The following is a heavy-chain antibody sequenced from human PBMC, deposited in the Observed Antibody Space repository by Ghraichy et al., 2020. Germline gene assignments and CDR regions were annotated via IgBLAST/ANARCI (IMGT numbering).Heavy chain of an antibody. V-gene: IGHV3-73*01. D-gene: IGHD4-17*01. CDR3: TKYSDYGDTWFDP. J-gene: IGHJ5*02. CDR2: IRSKANTYAT. Sequence: GSLRLSCAASGFTFSGSALHWVRQTSGKGLEWLGRIRSKANTYATAYAASVKGRFTISRDDSKDMVYLHMNSLKTEDTALYYCTKYSDYGDTWFDPWGQGTLVTVSS. CDR1: GFTFSGSA.